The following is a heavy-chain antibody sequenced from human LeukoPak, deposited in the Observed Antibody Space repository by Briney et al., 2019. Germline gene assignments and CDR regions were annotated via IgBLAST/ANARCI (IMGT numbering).Heavy chain of an antibody. CDR1: GGSISSYY. Sequence: PSETLSLTCTVSGGSISSYYWSWIRQPPGKGLEWIGYIYYSGSTNYNPSLKSRVTISVDTSKNQFSLKLSSVTAADTAVYYCARVTAAAGTTVAFDIWGQGTMVTVSS. D-gene: IGHD6-13*01. CDR2: IYYSGST. V-gene: IGHV4-59*01. J-gene: IGHJ3*02. CDR3: ARVTAAAGTTVAFDI.